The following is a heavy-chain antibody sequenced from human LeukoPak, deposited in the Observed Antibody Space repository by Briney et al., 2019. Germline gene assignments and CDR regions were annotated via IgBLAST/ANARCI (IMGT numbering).Heavy chain of an antibody. V-gene: IGHV1-8*01. CDR1: GYTFTSYY. CDR3: AIIAALFDY. CDR2: MNPNSGNT. D-gene: IGHD6-13*01. Sequence: WASVKVSCKASGYTFTSYYMQWVRQAPGQGLEWMGLMNPNSGNTGYAQKFQGRVTITRNTSISTAYMELSSLRSEDTAVYYCAIIAALFDYWGQGTLVTVSS. J-gene: IGHJ4*02.